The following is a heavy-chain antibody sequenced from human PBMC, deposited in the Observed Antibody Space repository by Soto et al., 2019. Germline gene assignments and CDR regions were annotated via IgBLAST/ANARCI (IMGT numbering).Heavy chain of an antibody. V-gene: IGHV1-69*13. CDR1: GGTFSSYA. D-gene: IGHD3-3*01. Sequence: ASVKVSCKASGGTFSSYAISWVQQAPGQGLEWMGGIIPIFGTANYAQKFQGRVTITADESTSTAYMELSSLRSEDTAVYYCARSLRYYDFWSGPYYYYGMDVWGQGTTVTVSS. CDR2: IIPIFGTA. J-gene: IGHJ6*02. CDR3: ARSLRYYDFWSGPYYYYGMDV.